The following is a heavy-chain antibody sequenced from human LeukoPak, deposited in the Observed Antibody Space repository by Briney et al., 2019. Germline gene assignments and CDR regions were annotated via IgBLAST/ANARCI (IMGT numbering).Heavy chain of an antibody. J-gene: IGHJ3*02. CDR2: ISYDGSNK. CDR1: GFTFSRYS. D-gene: IGHD3-22*01. V-gene: IGHV3-30*18. Sequence: GGSLRLSCAASGFTFSRYSMNWVRQAPGKGLEWVAVISYDGSNKYYADSVKGRFTISRDNSKNTLYLQMNSLRAEDTAVYYCAKDRRRITMIVEGAFDIWGQGTMVTVSS. CDR3: AKDRRRITMIVEGAFDI.